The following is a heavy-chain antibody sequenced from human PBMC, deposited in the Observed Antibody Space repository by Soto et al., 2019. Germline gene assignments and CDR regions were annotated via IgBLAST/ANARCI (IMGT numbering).Heavy chain of an antibody. CDR1: GGTFSSYA. J-gene: IGHJ5*02. CDR2: IIPIFGTA. D-gene: IGHD6-19*01. Sequence: SVKVSCKASGGTFSSYAISWVRQAPGQGLEWMGGIIPIFGTANYAQKFQGRVTITADESTSTAYMELGSLRSEDTAVYYWARGRAVAGTAWFDPWGQGTLVTVSS. V-gene: IGHV1-69*13. CDR3: ARGRAVAGTAWFDP.